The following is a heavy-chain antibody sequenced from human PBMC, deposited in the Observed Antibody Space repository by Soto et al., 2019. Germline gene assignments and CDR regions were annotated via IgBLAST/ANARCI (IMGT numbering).Heavy chain of an antibody. CDR3: AKDIFPYSSGWYERLVDY. V-gene: IGHV3-43*01. CDR1: GFTFDDYT. CDR2: ISWDGGST. J-gene: IGHJ4*02. D-gene: IGHD6-19*01. Sequence: EVQLVESGGVVVQPGGSLRLSCAASGFTFDDYTMHWVRQAPGKGLEWVSLISWDGGSTYYADSVKGRFTISRDNSKNSLYLQMNSLRTEDTALYYCAKDIFPYSSGWYERLVDYWGQGTLVTVSS.